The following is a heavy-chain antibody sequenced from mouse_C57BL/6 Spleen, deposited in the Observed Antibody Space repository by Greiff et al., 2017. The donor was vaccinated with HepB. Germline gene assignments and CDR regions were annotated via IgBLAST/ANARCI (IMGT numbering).Heavy chain of an antibody. J-gene: IGHJ2*01. CDR3: ATPYYNGSSFYFDY. V-gene: IGHV1-64*01. Sequence: QVQLKQPGAELVKPGASVKLSCKASGYTFTSYWMHWVKQRPGQGLEWIGMIHPNSGSTNYNEKFKSKATLTVDKSSSTAYMQLSSLTSEDSAVYYCATPYYNGSSFYFDYWGQGTTLTVSS. CDR1: GYTFTSYW. CDR2: IHPNSGST. D-gene: IGHD1-1*01.